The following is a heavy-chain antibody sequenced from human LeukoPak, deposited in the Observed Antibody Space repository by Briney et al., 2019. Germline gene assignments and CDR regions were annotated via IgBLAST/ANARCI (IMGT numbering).Heavy chain of an antibody. CDR3: ARGRRLLTGYYVDY. D-gene: IGHD3-9*01. J-gene: IGHJ4*02. CDR2: IYNSGST. Sequence: SEGLSVTRIHSLGSLIRYYWSWIRQPPGRGGEWMGYIYNSGSTNHNPSLKSRVTISVDTAKNQFSLKLSSVTAADTAVYYCARGRRLLTGYYVDYWGQGTLVTVSS. V-gene: IGHV4-59*01. CDR1: LGSLIRYY.